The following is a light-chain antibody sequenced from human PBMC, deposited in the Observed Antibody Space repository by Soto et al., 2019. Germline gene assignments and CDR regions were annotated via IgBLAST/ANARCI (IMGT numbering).Light chain of an antibody. Sequence: EIVLTQSPGTLSLSPGERATLSCRASQTISSYLAWYQHKLGQAPRLLIYDASSRATDIPDRFSGSGSGTDFTPTIGRLEPEDVVVYDCQHYLSSPPYGFGQGTWLEIK. CDR1: QTISSY. CDR3: QHYLSSPPYG. J-gene: IGKJ2*03. V-gene: IGKV3-20*01. CDR2: DAS.